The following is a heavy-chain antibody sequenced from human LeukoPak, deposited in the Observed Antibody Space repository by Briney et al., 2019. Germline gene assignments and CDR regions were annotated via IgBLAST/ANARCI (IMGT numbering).Heavy chain of an antibody. CDR2: FDPEDGET. CDR1: GYTLTELS. V-gene: IGHV1-24*01. Sequence: ASVKVSCKVSGYTLTELSMHWVRQAPGKGLEWMGGFDPEDGETIYAQKFQGRVTMTRDTSTSTVYMELSSLRSEDTAVYYCARALAVAGVDYWGQGTLVTVSS. D-gene: IGHD6-19*01. CDR3: ARALAVAGVDY. J-gene: IGHJ4*02.